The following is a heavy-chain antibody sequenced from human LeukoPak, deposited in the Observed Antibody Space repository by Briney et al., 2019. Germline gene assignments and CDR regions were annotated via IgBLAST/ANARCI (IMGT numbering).Heavy chain of an antibody. Sequence: SETLSLTCTVSGGSMSSSSYYWGLIRQPPGKGLEWIGSIYYSGSTYYNPSLKSRVTISVDTSKNQFSLKLSSVTAADTAVYYCARVIGSYGDSAYWGQGTLVTVSS. CDR2: IYYSGST. CDR1: GGSMSSSSYY. D-gene: IGHD4-17*01. J-gene: IGHJ4*02. CDR3: ARVIGSYGDSAY. V-gene: IGHV4-39*01.